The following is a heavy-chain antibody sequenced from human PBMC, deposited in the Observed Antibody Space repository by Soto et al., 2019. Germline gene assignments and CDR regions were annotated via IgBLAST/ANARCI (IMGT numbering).Heavy chain of an antibody. D-gene: IGHD6-13*01. CDR3: ARDPSSAAGMDV. J-gene: IGHJ6*02. Sequence: ASVKVSCKPSGYTFTGYNLHWVRQAPGQGLEWMGSIDPNSGGTSYAQKLQGRVTMTRDTSISTAYMELSRLRSDDTAVYYCARDPSSAAGMDVWGQGTTVTVSS. CDR2: IDPNSGGT. V-gene: IGHV1-2*02. CDR1: GYTFTGYN.